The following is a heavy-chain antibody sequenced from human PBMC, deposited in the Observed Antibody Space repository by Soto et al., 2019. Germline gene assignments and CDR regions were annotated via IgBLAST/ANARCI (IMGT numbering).Heavy chain of an antibody. CDR2: ISGSGADT. J-gene: IGHJ5*02. Sequence: EVQLLASGGGLVQPGGSLRLSCAASGFTFSSYAMSWVRQAPGKGLEWVSDISGSGADTYYADSVQGRFTISRDNPKNTLYLRVNSLRDGDAALYYFSKDRVASGSGVRFDPWGQGTLVTVSS. CDR1: GFTFSSYA. CDR3: SKDRVASGSGVRFDP. V-gene: IGHV3-23*01. D-gene: IGHD3-10*01.